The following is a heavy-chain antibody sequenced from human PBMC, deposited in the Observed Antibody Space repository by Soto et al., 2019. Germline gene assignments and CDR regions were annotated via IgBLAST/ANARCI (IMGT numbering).Heavy chain of an antibody. Sequence: QVQLQESGPGLVKPSQTLSLTCTVSGGSISSGGYYWSWIRQHPGKGLEWIGYIYYSGSTYYNPSLKSRGTISVDTSKNQFSLKLSSVTAADTAVYYCARDRPHYGSGSYTVESLDYWGQGTLVTVSS. CDR3: ARDRPHYGSGSYTVESLDY. CDR1: GGSISSGGYY. D-gene: IGHD3-10*01. CDR2: IYYSGST. J-gene: IGHJ4*02. V-gene: IGHV4-31*03.